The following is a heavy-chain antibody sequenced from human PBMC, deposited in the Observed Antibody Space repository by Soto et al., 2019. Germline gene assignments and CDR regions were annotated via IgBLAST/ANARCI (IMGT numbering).Heavy chain of an antibody. CDR3: ARGPLRYFDWLPYYYGMDV. D-gene: IGHD3-9*01. Sequence: PSETLSLTSAVYGGSSSGYYWGCIRQPPGKGLQGIGEIKHSGSTNYNPSLKSRVTRSVDTPKNHFSLKLSSVTAADTAVYYWARGPLRYFDWLPYYYGMDVWGQGTTVTVSS. J-gene: IGHJ6*02. CDR1: GGSSSGYY. V-gene: IGHV4-34*01. CDR2: IKHSGST.